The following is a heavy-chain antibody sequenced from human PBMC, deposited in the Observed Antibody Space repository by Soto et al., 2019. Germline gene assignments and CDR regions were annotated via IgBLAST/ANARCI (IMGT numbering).Heavy chain of an antibody. V-gene: IGHV3-30*18. Sequence: PGGSLRLSCAASGFSLSSYGMHWVRQAPGKGLEWVAVISYDGSNEYYADSVKGRFTISRDNLKNTLYLQMNSLRPEDTAVYFCVKDHLMTTVNTGGSWGQGTLVTVSS. D-gene: IGHD4-17*01. CDR2: ISYDGSNE. CDR3: VKDHLMTTVNTGGS. J-gene: IGHJ5*02. CDR1: GFSLSSYG.